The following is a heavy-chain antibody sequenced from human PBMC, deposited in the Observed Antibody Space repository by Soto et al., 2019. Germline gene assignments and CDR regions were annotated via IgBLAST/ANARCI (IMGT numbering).Heavy chain of an antibody. CDR1: GLTFSSYS. CDR3: AKGGYTFGFLFDC. CDR2: ISSSSSTI. J-gene: IGHJ4*02. V-gene: IGHV3-48*01. D-gene: IGHD3-3*01. Sequence: GGSLRLSCAASGLTFSSYSMNWVRQAPGKGLEWVSYISSSSSTIYYADSVKGRFTISRDNSKQTLYLQMNSLRAEDTAVYYCAKGGYTFGFLFDCWGQGTLVTVSS.